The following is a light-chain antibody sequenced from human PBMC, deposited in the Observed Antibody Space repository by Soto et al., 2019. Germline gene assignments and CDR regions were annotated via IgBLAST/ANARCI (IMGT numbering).Light chain of an antibody. CDR3: LLYYNGPYV. V-gene: IGLV7-46*01. J-gene: IGLJ1*01. Sequence: QAVVTQEPSLTVSPGGTVTLTCGSSTGAVTNGHYPYWFQQTPGQAPRTLIYDTTNRHSWTPARFSGSLLGGKAALTLSGAQPEDEAEYYCLLYYNGPYVFGTGTKVTVL. CDR1: TGAVTNGHY. CDR2: DTT.